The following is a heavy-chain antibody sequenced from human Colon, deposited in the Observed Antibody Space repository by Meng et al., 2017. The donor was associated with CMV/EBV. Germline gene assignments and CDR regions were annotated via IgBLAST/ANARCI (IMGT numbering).Heavy chain of an antibody. J-gene: IGHJ4*02. CDR2: ISWDGGST. Sequence: GESLKISCAASGFTFDDYAMHWVRQAPGKGLEWVSLISWDGGSTYYADSVKGRFIISRDNSKNAVYLQMNRMTAEDTAVYYCARVGADTALAFDHWGQGTLVTVSS. CDR3: ARVGADTALAFDH. CDR1: GFTFDDYA. V-gene: IGHV3-43D*03. D-gene: IGHD5-18*01.